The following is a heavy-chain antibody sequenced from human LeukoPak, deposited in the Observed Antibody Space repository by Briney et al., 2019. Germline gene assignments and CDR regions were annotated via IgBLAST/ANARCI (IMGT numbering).Heavy chain of an antibody. V-gene: IGHV4-4*07. CDR1: GGSISSYY. CDR2: IYTSGTI. J-gene: IGHJ5*02. D-gene: IGHD3-22*01. CDR3: ARDGVVAINWFDP. Sequence: SETLSLTCTVSGGSISSYYWSWIRQPAGTALEWIGRIYTSGTITYNPSLKSRVTISVDTSKNQFSLKLSSVTAADTAVYYCARDGVVAINWFDPWGQGTLVTVSS.